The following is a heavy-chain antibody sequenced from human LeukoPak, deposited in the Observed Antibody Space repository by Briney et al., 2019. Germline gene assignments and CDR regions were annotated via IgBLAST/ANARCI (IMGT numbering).Heavy chain of an antibody. Sequence: PSETLSLTCAVYGGSFSGYYWSWIRQPPGKGLGWIGEINHSGSTNYNPSLKSRVTISVDTSKNQFSLKLSSVTAADTAVYYCARGNGMDVWGQGTTVTVSS. V-gene: IGHV4-34*01. CDR2: INHSGST. J-gene: IGHJ6*02. CDR1: GGSFSGYY. CDR3: ARGNGMDV.